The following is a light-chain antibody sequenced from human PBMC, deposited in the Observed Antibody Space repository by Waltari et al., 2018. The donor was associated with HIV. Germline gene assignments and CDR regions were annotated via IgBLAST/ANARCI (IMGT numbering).Light chain of an antibody. CDR3: QAWDVSDGV. J-gene: IGLJ3*02. Sequence: SYELTQPPSVSVSPGQTASITCSGDKLDDTYVGWYQQKPGQSPGLVLYKDRERPSGIPQRCSGSASENTVTLTSSGTQATDEADYVCQAWDVSDGVFGGGTKLTVL. CDR2: KDR. CDR1: KLDDTY. V-gene: IGLV3-1*01.